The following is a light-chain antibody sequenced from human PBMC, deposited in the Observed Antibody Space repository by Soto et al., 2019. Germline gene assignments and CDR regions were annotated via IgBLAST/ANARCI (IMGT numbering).Light chain of an antibody. V-gene: IGKV3-20*01. CDR2: GVS. CDR3: QQYSTLPHT. CDR1: QSVSNNF. J-gene: IGKJ2*01. Sequence: ESVLTQSPGTLSLSPGERATISCRASQSVSNNFFAWYQQKPGQAPRLLIYGVSSRATGIPDRFSGSGSGTDFTLTISRLEPEDFVVYYCQQYSTLPHTFGQGTKLEVK.